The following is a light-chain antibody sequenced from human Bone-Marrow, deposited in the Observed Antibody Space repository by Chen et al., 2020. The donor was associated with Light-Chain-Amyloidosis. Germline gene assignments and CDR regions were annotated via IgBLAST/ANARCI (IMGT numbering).Light chain of an antibody. J-gene: IGLJ3*02. Sequence: SSVLPQPSSVSVAPGHTAPVACGGNNIGSTSVHWYQQTPGQAPLLVVYDDSDRPSGIPERLSGSNSGNTATLTISRVEAGDEADYYCQVWDRSSDRPVFGGGTKLTVL. CDR1: NIGSTS. V-gene: IGLV3-21*02. CDR3: QVWDRSSDRPV. CDR2: DDS.